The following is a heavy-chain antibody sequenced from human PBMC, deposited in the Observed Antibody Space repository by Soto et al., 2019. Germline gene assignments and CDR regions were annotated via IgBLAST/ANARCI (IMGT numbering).Heavy chain of an antibody. J-gene: IGHJ5*02. V-gene: IGHV1-69*02. Sequence: QVQLVQSGAEVKKPGSSVKVSCKASGGTFSSYTISWVRQAPGQGLEWMGRIIPILGIANYAQKFQGRVTITADKSTSTAYMELSSLRSEDTAVYYCAESSSWYGDVGWFDPWGQGTLVTVSS. D-gene: IGHD6-13*01. CDR3: AESSSWYGDVGWFDP. CDR1: GGTFSSYT. CDR2: IIPILGIA.